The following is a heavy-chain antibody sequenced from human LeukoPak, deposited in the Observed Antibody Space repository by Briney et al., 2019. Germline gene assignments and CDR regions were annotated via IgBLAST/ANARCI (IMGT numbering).Heavy chain of an antibody. Sequence: PGGSLRLSCAASGFTFSSYGMHWVRQAPGKGLEWVAFIRYDGSNKYYADSVKGRFTISRDNSKNTLYLQMNSLRAEDTAVYYCAKVGYYDSSGDYYYYYYYMDVWGKGTTVTVSS. CDR1: GFTFSSYG. CDR3: AKVGYYDSSGDYYYYYYYMDV. V-gene: IGHV3-30*02. J-gene: IGHJ6*03. CDR2: IRYDGSNK. D-gene: IGHD3-22*01.